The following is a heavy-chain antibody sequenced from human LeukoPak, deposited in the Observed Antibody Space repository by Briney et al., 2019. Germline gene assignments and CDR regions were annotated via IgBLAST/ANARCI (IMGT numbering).Heavy chain of an antibody. Sequence: SETLSLTCTVSGDSISSGGYYWYWIRQLPGKGLEWIGYIYYSGNTWYNPSLKSRVTISVDTSKNQFSLKLSSMTAADTAVYYCARDPGHDAFDIWGQGTLVTVSS. J-gene: IGHJ3*02. V-gene: IGHV4-31*03. D-gene: IGHD3-10*01. CDR3: ARDPGHDAFDI. CDR2: IYYSGNT. CDR1: GDSISSGGYY.